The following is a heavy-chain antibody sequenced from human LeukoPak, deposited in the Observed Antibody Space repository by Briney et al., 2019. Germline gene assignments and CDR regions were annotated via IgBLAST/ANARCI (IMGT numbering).Heavy chain of an antibody. CDR2: MNPNSGNT. D-gene: IGHD3-22*01. J-gene: IGHJ4*02. CDR1: GYTFTSYD. Sequence: GVSVKVSCKASGYTFTSYDINWVRQATGQGLEWMGWMNPNSGNTGYAQKFQGRVTITRNTSISTAYMELSSLRSEDTAVYYCARGPQGSGYYYFDYWGQGTLVTVSS. CDR3: ARGPQGSGYYYFDY. V-gene: IGHV1-8*03.